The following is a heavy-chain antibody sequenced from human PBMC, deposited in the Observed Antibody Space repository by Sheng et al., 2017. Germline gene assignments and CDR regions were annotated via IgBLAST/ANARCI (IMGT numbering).Heavy chain of an antibody. D-gene: IGHD3-22*01. CDR1: GGSFSGYY. J-gene: IGHJ4*02. CDR2: INHSGST. V-gene: IGHV4-34*01. CDR3: ASARRDSSGYYWGY. Sequence: QVQLQQWGAGLLKPSETLSLTCAVYGGSFSGYYWSWIRQPPGKGLEWIGEINHSGSTNYNPSLKSRVTISVDTSKNQFSLKLSSVTAADTAVYYCASARRDSSGYYWGYWGQGNXGHRLL.